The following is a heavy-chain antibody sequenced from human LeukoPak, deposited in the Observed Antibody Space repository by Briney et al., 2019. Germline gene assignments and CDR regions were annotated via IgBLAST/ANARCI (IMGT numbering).Heavy chain of an antibody. CDR3: ARVNGLGYYDSSGYFDAFDI. V-gene: IGHV3-9*01. J-gene: IGHJ3*02. CDR2: ISWNSGNI. CDR1: GFTFDDYA. D-gene: IGHD3-22*01. Sequence: GGSLRLSCAASGFTFDDYAMHWVRQAPGKGLEWVSGISWNSGNIGYADSVKGRFTMSRDNAKNSLYLQMNSLRAEDTALYYCARVNGLGYYDSSGYFDAFDIWGQGTMVTVSS.